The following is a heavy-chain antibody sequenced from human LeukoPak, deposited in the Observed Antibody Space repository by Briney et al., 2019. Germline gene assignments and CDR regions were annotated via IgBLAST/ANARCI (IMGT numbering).Heavy chain of an antibody. D-gene: IGHD2-15*01. J-gene: IGHJ5*02. CDR2: ISYSGSI. CDR1: GGSISSTSYY. V-gene: IGHV4-39*01. CDR3: ARHRGYCSGSRCYSVWFDP. Sequence: SETLSLTCTVSGGSISSTSYYWGWIRQPPGKGLEWIGSISYSGSIFYNPSLMSRVTLSVDTAKKQFSLKLSSVTAADTAVYSCARHRGYCSGSRCYSVWFDPWGQGTLVTVSS.